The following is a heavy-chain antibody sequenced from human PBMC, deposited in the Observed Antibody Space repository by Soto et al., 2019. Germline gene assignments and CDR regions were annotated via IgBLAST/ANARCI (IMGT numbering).Heavy chain of an antibody. J-gene: IGHJ6*02. CDR2: ISAYNGNT. D-gene: IGHD2-15*01. CDR3: ARDQGDITTSYGMDV. CDR1: GYTFTSYG. Sequence: ASVKVSCKASGYTFTSYGISWVRQAPGQGLEWMGWISAYNGNTNYAQKLQGRVTMTTXTXXSXXXMXLXXLRSDDTAVYYCARDQGDITTSYGMDVWGQGTTVTVS. V-gene: IGHV1-18*01.